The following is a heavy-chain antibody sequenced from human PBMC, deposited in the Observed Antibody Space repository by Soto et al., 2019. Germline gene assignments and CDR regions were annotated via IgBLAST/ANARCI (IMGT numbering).Heavy chain of an antibody. D-gene: IGHD1-26*01. CDR3: ARDFSYFHGAGFHWEAPYHY. CDR2: VWHNGST. Sequence: PSETLFLTCAVSGYSITNGYCWGWIRQPPGKGLEWIGSVWHNGSTYYNPSLKSRVTISLDTSRNQFSLKLTSVTAADTAVYYCARDFSYFHGAGFHWEAPYHYWGQGSLVTVSS. CDR1: GYSITNGYC. J-gene: IGHJ4*02. V-gene: IGHV4-38-2*02.